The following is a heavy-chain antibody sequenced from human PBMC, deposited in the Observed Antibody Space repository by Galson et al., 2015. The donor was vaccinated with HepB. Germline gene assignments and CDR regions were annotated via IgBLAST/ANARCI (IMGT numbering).Heavy chain of an antibody. D-gene: IGHD3-10*01. V-gene: IGHV1-69*06. CDR1: GGTFSSYA. Sequence: SVKVSCKASGGTFSSYAISWVRQAPGQGLEWMGGIIPIFGTANYAQKFQGRVTITADKSTSTAYMELRSLRSDDTAVYYCARDSRRELGGAFDIWGQGTMVTVSS. CDR2: IIPIFGTA. CDR3: ARDSRRELGGAFDI. J-gene: IGHJ3*02.